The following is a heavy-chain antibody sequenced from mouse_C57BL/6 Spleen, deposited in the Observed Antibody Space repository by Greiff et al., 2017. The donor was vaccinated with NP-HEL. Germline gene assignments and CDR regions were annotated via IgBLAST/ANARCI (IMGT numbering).Heavy chain of an antibody. Sequence: QVQLQQPGPELVKPGDSVKLSCKASGYTFTSYWMNWVKQRPGQGLEWIGNINPSNGGTNYNEKFKGKATLTADKSSSTAYMQLSSLTSEDSAVYLCARVGCDSILLGYWGQGTTLTVST. D-gene: IGHD2-10*02. J-gene: IGHJ2*01. CDR1: GYTFTSYW. CDR2: INPSNGGT. V-gene: IGHV1-53*01. CDR3: ARVGCDSILLGY.